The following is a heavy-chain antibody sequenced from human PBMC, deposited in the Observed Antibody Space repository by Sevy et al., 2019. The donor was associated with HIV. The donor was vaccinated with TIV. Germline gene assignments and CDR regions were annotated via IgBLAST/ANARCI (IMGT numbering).Heavy chain of an antibody. CDR2: IRNKANSYTT. J-gene: IGHJ4*02. D-gene: IGHD3-16*01. CDR3: ARDLRSGGAHFDY. CDR1: GFTFSDHY. Sequence: GGSLRLSCAASGFTFSDHYMDWVRQAPGKGLGWVGRIRNKANSYTTEYAASVKGRFTISRDDSKNSLYLQMNSLKTEDTAIYYCARDLRSGGAHFDYWGQGTLVTVSS. V-gene: IGHV3-72*01.